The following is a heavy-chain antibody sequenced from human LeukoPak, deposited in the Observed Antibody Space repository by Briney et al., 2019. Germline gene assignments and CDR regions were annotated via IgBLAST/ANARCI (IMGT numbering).Heavy chain of an antibody. CDR1: GYTFTGCY. J-gene: IGHJ4*02. D-gene: IGHD3-22*01. CDR3: ARSVANSSGHTY. CDR2: IIPILGIA. V-gene: IGHV1-69*02. Sequence: SVKVSCKASGYTFTGCYMHWVRQAPGQGLEWMGRIIPILGIANYAQKFQGRVTITADKSTSTAYMELSSLRSEDTAVYYCARSVANSSGHTYWGQGTLVTVSS.